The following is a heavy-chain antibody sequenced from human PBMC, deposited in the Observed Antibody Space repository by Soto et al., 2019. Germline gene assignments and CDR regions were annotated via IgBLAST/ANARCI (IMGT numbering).Heavy chain of an antibody. D-gene: IGHD5-18*01. J-gene: IGHJ4*02. CDR3: AKEQGGYSYGYYFDY. CDR1: GFAFSSYA. CDR2: ISGSGGST. V-gene: IGHV3-23*01. Sequence: EVQLLESGGGLVQPGGSLRLSCAASGFAFSSYAMSWVRQAPGKGLEWVSAISGSGGSTYYADSVKGRFTISRDNSKDTMYLQMNSLRTEDTAVYYGAKEQGGYSYGYYFDYRGQGTLVTVSS.